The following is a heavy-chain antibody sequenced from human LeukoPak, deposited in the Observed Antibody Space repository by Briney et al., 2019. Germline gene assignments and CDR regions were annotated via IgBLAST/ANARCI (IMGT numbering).Heavy chain of an antibody. V-gene: IGHV3-30-3*01. CDR3: ARDLDY. CDR1: GFTFSTYA. CDR2: MSSDGRSG. Sequence: PGRSLRLSCAASGFTFSTYAMHWVRQAPGKGLEWAAVMSSDGRSGYYADSVKGRFTISRDNSKDTVYLQMNSLRAEDTAVFYCARDLDYWGQGTLVTVSS. J-gene: IGHJ4*02.